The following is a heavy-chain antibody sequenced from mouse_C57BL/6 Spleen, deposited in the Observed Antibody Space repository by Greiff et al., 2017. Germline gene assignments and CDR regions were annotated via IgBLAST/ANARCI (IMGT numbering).Heavy chain of an antibody. CDR3: ARSGGIYYGNYYWYVDV. CDR2: INPNNGGT. CDR1: GYTFTDYN. V-gene: IGHV1-22*01. J-gene: IGHJ1*03. Sequence: VQLQQSGPELVKPGASVKMSCKASGYTFTDYNMHWVKQSHGKSLEWIGYINPNNGGTSYNQKFKGKATLTVNKSSSTAYMELRSLTSEDSAVYYCARSGGIYYGNYYWYVDVWGTGTTVTVSS. D-gene: IGHD2-1*01.